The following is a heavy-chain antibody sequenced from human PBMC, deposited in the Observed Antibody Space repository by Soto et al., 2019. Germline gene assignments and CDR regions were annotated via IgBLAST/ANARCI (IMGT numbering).Heavy chain of an antibody. V-gene: IGHV3-33*01. CDR2: IWYDGSNK. CDR1: GFTFSSYG. J-gene: IGHJ4*02. D-gene: IGHD3-22*01. Sequence: ESGGGVVQPGRSLRLSCAASGFTFSSYGMHWVRQAPGKGLEWVAVIWYDGSNKYYADSVKGRFTISRDNSKNTLYLQMNSLRAEDTAVYYWARDPRYYDSSGYVDYWGQGTLVTVSS. CDR3: ARDPRYYDSSGYVDY.